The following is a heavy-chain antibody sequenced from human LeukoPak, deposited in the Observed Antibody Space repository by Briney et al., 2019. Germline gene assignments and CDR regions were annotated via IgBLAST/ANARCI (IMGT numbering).Heavy chain of an antibody. CDR3: ARETYCGGDCYYYGMDV. Sequence: PGRSLRLSCAASGFTFSSYAMHWVRQAPGKGLEWVAVISYDGSNKYYADSVKGRFTISRDNSKNTLYLQMNSLRAEDTAVYYCARETYCGGDCYYYGMDVWGQGTTVTVSS. CDR2: ISYDGSNK. D-gene: IGHD2-21*01. CDR1: GFTFSSYA. J-gene: IGHJ6*02. V-gene: IGHV3-30-3*01.